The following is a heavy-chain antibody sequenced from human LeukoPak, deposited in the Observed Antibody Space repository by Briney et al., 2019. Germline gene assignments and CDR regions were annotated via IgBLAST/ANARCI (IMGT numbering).Heavy chain of an antibody. V-gene: IGHV1-69*04. CDR2: IIPILGIA. D-gene: IGHD3-3*01. Sequence: SVKVSCKASGGTFSSYAISWVRQAPGQGLEWMGRIIPILGIANYAQKFQGRVTITADKSTSTAYMELSSLRSEDTAVYYCARGRKVRFLEWLMFDPFDPWGQGTLVTVSS. CDR3: ARGRKVRFLEWLMFDPFDP. CDR1: GGTFSSYA. J-gene: IGHJ5*02.